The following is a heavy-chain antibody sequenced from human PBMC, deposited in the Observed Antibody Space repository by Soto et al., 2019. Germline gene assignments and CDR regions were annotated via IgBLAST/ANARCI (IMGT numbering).Heavy chain of an antibody. CDR3: GKLSPAGAEWDLPTAHFDY. V-gene: IGHV3-23*01. CDR2: ISASGGNT. D-gene: IGHD1-26*01. Sequence: GGSLRLSCAASGFTFGSYAMSWVRQAPGKGLEWVSGISASGGNTYYVDSVKGRFTISRDNSKNTLYLQLNSLRAEDTAVYYCGKLSPAGAEWDLPTAHFDYWGQGTLVTVSS. J-gene: IGHJ4*02. CDR1: GFTFGSYA.